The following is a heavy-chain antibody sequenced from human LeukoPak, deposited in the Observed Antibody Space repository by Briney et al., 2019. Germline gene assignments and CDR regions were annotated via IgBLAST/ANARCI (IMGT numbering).Heavy chain of an antibody. V-gene: IGHV5-51*01. Sequence: PGESLKISFKGSGYSFTSYWIGWVRQMPGKGLEWMGIIYPGDSDTRYSPSFQGQVTISADKSISTAYLQWSSLKASDTAMYYCARTSHIVVVTNIADHWGQGTLVTVSS. J-gene: IGHJ4*02. CDR2: IYPGDSDT. CDR3: ARTSHIVVVTNIADH. CDR1: GYSFTSYW. D-gene: IGHD2-21*02.